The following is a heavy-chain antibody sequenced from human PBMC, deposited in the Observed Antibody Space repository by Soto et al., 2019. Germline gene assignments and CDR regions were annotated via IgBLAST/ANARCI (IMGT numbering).Heavy chain of an antibody. CDR3: ANQRIVVVVAATGWDYYYYGMDL. CDR2: IKQDGSEK. V-gene: IGHV3-7*01. J-gene: IGHJ6*02. D-gene: IGHD2-15*01. CDR1: GFTFSSYW. Sequence: AGGSLRLSCAASGFTFSSYWMSWVRQAPGKGLEWVANIKQDGSEKYYVDSVKGRFTISRDNAKNSLYLQMNSLRAEDTAVYYCANQRIVVVVAATGWDYYYYGMDLWGQGTTVTVSS.